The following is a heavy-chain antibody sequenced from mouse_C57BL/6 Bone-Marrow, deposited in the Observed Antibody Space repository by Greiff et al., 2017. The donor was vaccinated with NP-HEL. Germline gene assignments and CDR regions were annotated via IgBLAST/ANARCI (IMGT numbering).Heavy chain of an antibody. CDR2: IYPGDGDT. V-gene: IGHV1-82*01. CDR1: GYAFSSSW. CDR3: ARSYYGSSYVWDSAWFAY. Sequence: QVQLQQSGPELVKPGASVKISCKASGYAFSSSWMNWVKQRPGKGLEWIGRIYPGDGDTNYNGKFKGKATLTADKSSSTAYMQLSSLTSEDSAVYFCARSYYGSSYVWDSAWFAYWGQGTLVTVSA. D-gene: IGHD1-1*01. J-gene: IGHJ3*01.